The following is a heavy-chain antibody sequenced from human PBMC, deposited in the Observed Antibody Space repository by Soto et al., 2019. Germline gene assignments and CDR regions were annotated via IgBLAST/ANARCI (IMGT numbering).Heavy chain of an antibody. D-gene: IGHD3-22*01. Sequence: SETLSLTCTVSGDSISPYYWSWIRQPPRKGLEWIGYIYYSGSTNYNPSLKSRVTISVDTSKNQFSLKLSSVTAADTAVYYCARQVYYYDSSGYYPDAFDIWGQGTMVTV. J-gene: IGHJ3*02. CDR3: ARQVYYYDSSGYYPDAFDI. CDR1: GDSISPYY. V-gene: IGHV4-59*08. CDR2: IYYSGST.